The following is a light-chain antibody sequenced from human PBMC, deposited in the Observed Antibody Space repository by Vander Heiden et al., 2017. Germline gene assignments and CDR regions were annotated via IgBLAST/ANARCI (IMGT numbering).Light chain of an antibody. CDR1: SSYVGGHNY. Sequence: QSALTHPRPVSGSPGQSVTISCTGTSSYVGGHNYVSWYQPHPGKTPTLMMYAVSRWPSGVPERFSGSKSGSTASLTISGLQAEDAADYYCCSYAGSVVFGGGTKLTVL. J-gene: IGLJ2*01. CDR2: AVS. V-gene: IGLV2-11*01. CDR3: CSYAGSVV.